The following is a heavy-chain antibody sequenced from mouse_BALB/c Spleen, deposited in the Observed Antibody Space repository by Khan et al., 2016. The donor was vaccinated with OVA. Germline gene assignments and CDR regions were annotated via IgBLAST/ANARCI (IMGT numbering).Heavy chain of an antibody. J-gene: IGHJ2*01. V-gene: IGHV1S81*02. D-gene: IGHD1-1*01. CDR1: GSPFTSSW. CDR2: TNPTNGLT. Sequence: QLQQSGAELVKAGASLRFSSKPSGSPFTSSWMHGLSQRLGQGLEGFAETNPTNGLTSYNEKFKSKATLTVDKSSSTAYMLLSGPTFEDSAVYYCERIKKIVATYVDYWGQGTTLTVSS. CDR3: ERIKKIVATYVDY.